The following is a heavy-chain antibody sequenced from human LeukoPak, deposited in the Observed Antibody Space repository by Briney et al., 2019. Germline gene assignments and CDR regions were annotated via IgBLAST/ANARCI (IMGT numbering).Heavy chain of an antibody. CDR1: GFTFRSYA. CDR3: AKSLTTVKRGNFDS. V-gene: IGHV3-23*01. Sequence: GGSQRLSCAASGFTFRSYAMSWVRQAPGKGLEWVSVISGSGANTYYADSVKGRFTISRDNSKNTLYLQMNSLRAEDTAVFFCAKSLTTVKRGNFDSWGQGTLVTVSS. J-gene: IGHJ4*02. CDR2: ISGSGANT. D-gene: IGHD4-17*01.